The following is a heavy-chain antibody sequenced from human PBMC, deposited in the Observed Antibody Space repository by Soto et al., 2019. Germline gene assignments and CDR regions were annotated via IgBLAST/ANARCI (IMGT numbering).Heavy chain of an antibody. CDR3: ARKMKGLLLDY. Sequence: PSETLSLTCTVSGGSISSGGYYWSWIRQHPGKGLEWIGYIYYSGSTYYNLSLKSRVTISVDTSKNQFSLKLSSVTAADTAVYYCARKMKGLLLDYWGQGTLVTVSS. J-gene: IGHJ4*02. D-gene: IGHD3-22*01. V-gene: IGHV4-31*03. CDR2: IYYSGST. CDR1: GGSISSGGYY.